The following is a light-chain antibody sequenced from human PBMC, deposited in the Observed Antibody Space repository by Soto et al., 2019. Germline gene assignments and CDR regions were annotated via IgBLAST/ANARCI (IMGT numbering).Light chain of an antibody. J-gene: IGLJ1*01. V-gene: IGLV2-14*03. Sequence: ALTQPASVSGSPGQSITISCTGTSSDVGGYNYVSWYQQHPGKGPKLMIYEVSNRPSGVSNRFSGSKSGNTATLTISGLQAEDEADYYCSSYTSTTTRVFGTGTKGTVL. CDR2: EVS. CDR3: SSYTSTTTRV. CDR1: SSDVGGYNY.